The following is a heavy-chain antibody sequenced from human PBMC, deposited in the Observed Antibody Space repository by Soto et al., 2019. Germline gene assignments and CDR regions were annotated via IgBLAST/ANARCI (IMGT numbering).Heavy chain of an antibody. CDR1: GFSFSYYS. V-gene: IGHV3-48*04. D-gene: IGHD6-19*01. CDR3: AKDIREYSSGWTYFDY. CDR2: ILHSGDII. J-gene: IGHJ4*01. Sequence: GGSLRLSCEASGFSFSYYSMNWVRQAPGKGLEWLSFILHSGDIIYYADSVKGRFTISRDNAKNSLYLQMNSLRPEDTALYYCAKDIREYSSGWTYFDYWGHGTLVTVSS.